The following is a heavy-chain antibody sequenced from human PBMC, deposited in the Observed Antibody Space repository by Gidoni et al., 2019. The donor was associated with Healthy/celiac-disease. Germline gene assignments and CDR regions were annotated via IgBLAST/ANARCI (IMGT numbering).Heavy chain of an antibody. CDR3: ARDSGDYDFWSGYRGGRFDP. CDR1: GFTFSSYS. CDR2: MSSSSSYI. V-gene: IGHV3-21*01. J-gene: IGHJ5*02. Sequence: SGFTFSSYSMNWVRQAPGKGLEWVSSMSSSSSYIYYADSVKGRFTISRDNAKNSLYLQMNSLRAEDTAVYYCARDSGDYDFWSGYRGGRFDPWGQGTLVTVSS. D-gene: IGHD3-3*01.